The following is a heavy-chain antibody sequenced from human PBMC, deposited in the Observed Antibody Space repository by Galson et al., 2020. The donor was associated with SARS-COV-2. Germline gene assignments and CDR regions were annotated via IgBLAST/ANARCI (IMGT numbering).Heavy chain of an antibody. Sequence: SQTLSPTCAISGDSVSRNSAAWNWIRQSPSRGLEWLGRTYYRSQWSTDYAVSVKSRITINPDTSKNQFSLQLNSVTPEDTAIYYCAGRVAGAGSLHIWGQGTMVIVSS. CDR3: AGRVAGAGSLHI. V-gene: IGHV6-1*01. D-gene: IGHD6-13*01. CDR1: GDSVSRNSAA. J-gene: IGHJ3*02. CDR2: TYYRSQWST.